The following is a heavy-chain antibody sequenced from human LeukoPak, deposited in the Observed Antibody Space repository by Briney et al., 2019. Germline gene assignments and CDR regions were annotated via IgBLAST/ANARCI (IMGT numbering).Heavy chain of an antibody. CDR3: ASDYGSGSSFDY. V-gene: IGHV3-30-3*01. J-gene: IGHJ4*02. Sequence: PGRSLRLSCAASGFTFSSYAMHWVRQAPGKGLEWVAVISYDGSNKYYADSVKGRFTISRDNSKNTLYLQMNSLRAEDTAVYYCASDYGSGSSFDYWGQGTLVTVSS. D-gene: IGHD3-10*01. CDR2: ISYDGSNK. CDR1: GFTFSSYA.